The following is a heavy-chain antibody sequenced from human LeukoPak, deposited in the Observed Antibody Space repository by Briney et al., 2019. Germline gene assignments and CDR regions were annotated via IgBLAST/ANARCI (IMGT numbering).Heavy chain of an antibody. J-gene: IGHJ6*02. D-gene: IGHD2-2*01. Sequence: ASVKVSCKASGYTFSSYSISWVRQAPGQGLEWMGWISADNGNVKYTQKLQGRVTVTTDTSTSTACMELRSLRSDDTAVYYCATEVDCSTTSCYALGYYGLEFWGQGTTVTVSS. V-gene: IGHV1-18*01. CDR1: GYTFSSYS. CDR2: ISADNGNV. CDR3: ATEVDCSTTSCYALGYYGLEF.